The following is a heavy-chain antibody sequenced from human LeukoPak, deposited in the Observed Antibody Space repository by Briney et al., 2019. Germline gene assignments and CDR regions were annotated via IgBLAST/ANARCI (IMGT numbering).Heavy chain of an antibody. CDR2: IFHSGSS. CDR3: ARGLAYYYDSSGYWDY. D-gene: IGHD3-22*01. J-gene: IGHJ4*02. Sequence: KPSETLSLTCTVSGDSIRSNNYYWHWIRQPPGKGLEWIANIFHSGSSFHSPSLKSRVNISADTSKNQFSLKLSSVTAADTAVYYCARGLAYYYDSSGYWDYWGQGTLVTVSS. V-gene: IGHV4-39*07. CDR1: GDSIRSNNYY.